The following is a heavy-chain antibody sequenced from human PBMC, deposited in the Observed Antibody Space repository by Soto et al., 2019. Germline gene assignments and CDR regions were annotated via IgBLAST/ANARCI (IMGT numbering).Heavy chain of an antibody. Sequence: QVQLQESGPGLVKPSETLSLTCTVSGGSISSYYWSWIRQPPGKGLEWIGDIFYSGSTNYNPSLKSRVTISVDTYKNQFSLKLSSVTAADTAVYYCAKSRPNYYYYYGMDVWGQGTTVTVSS. V-gene: IGHV4-59*01. CDR1: GGSISSYY. CDR3: AKSRPNYYYYYGMDV. CDR2: IFYSGST. J-gene: IGHJ6*02.